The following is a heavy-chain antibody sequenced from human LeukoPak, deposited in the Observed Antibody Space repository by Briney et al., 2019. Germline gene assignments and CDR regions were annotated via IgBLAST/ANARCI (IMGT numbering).Heavy chain of an antibody. CDR2: ISGSGGST. CDR3: AKLVVGATYAFDI. V-gene: IGHV3-23*01. CDR1: GFTFSSYA. Sequence: GGSLRPSCAASGFTFSSYAKSWVRQAPGKGLEWVSAISGSGGSTYYADSVKGRFTISRDNSKNTLYLQMNSLRAEDTAVYYCAKLVVGATYAFDIWGQGTMVTVSS. D-gene: IGHD1-26*01. J-gene: IGHJ3*02.